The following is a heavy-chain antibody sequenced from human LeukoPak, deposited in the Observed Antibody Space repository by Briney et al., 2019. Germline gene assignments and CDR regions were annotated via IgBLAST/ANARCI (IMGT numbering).Heavy chain of an antibody. V-gene: IGHV4-34*01. D-gene: IGHD3-10*01. CDR2: INHSGGT. Sequence: KASETLSLTCAVYGGSLSGYYWSWIRQPPGKGLEWIGEINHSGGTNYNPSLKSRVTISVDKSKNQFSLKLSSVTAADTAVYYCARSLPSNGYYYGSGSSKYYFDYWGQGTLVTVSS. J-gene: IGHJ4*02. CDR1: GGSLSGYY. CDR3: ARSLPSNGYYYGSGSSKYYFDY.